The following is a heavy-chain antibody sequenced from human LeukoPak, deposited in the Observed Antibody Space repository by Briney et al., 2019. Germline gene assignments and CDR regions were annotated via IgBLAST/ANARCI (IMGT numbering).Heavy chain of an antibody. CDR3: ATELGNYGELGFDP. CDR1: GYTLTELS. D-gene: IGHD1-7*01. CDR2: FDPEDGET. V-gene: IGHV1-24*01. Sequence: ASVKVSCMVSGYTLTELSMHWVRQAPGKGLEWMGGFDPEDGETIYAQKFQGRVTMTEDTSTDTAYMELSSLRSEDTAVYYCATELGNYGELGFDPWGQGTLVTVSS. J-gene: IGHJ5*02.